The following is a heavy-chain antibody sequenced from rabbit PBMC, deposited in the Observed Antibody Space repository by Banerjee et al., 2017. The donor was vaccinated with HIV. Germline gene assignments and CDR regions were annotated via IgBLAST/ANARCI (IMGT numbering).Heavy chain of an antibody. CDR3: VRAGVYAGSSSYTGFDFNL. V-gene: IGHV1S40*01. CDR1: GIDFSSSYY. J-gene: IGHJ4*01. D-gene: IGHD8-1*01. Sequence: QSLEESGGGLVQPEGSLALSRKASGIDFSSSYYMCWVRQAPGKGLEWIGCIYAGSSGSTYYASWAKGRFTISKTSSTTVTLQMTSLTAADTATYFCVRAGVYAGSSSYTGFDFNLWGPGTLVTVS. CDR2: IYAGSSGST.